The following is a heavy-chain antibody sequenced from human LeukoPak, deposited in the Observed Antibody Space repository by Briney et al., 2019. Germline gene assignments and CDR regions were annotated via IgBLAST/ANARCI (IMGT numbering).Heavy chain of an antibody. D-gene: IGHD5-24*01. CDR2: ISAYNGNT. V-gene: IGHV1-18*01. Sequence: GASVKVSCKASGYTFTSYGISWVRQAPGQGLEWMGWISAYNGNTNYAQKLQGRVTMTTDTSTSTAYMELRSLRSEDTAVYYCARGGRQLRYKYNWFDPWGQGTLVTVSS. CDR1: GYTFTSYG. J-gene: IGHJ5*02. CDR3: ARGGRQLRYKYNWFDP.